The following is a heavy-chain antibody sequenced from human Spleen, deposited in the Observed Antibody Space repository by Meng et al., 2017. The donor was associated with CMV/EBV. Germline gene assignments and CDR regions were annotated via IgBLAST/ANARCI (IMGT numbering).Heavy chain of an antibody. V-gene: IGHV3-7*03. CDR1: GFIFSSYW. Sequence: GESLKISCAPSGFIFSSYWMSWVRQAPGKGLEWVANINQDGGEKYYVDSVKGRFTISRDNAKNSLYLQMNSLRADDTAVYYCARPVGVIAILGYWGQGTLVTVSS. CDR3: ARPVGVIAILGY. J-gene: IGHJ4*02. CDR2: INQDGGEK. D-gene: IGHD2-21*01.